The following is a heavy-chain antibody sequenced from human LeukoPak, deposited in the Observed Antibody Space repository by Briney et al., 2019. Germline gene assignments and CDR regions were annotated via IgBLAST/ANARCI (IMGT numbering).Heavy chain of an antibody. J-gene: IGHJ4*02. Sequence: GGSLRLSCAASGFTFDDYGMSWVRQAPGRGLEWVSGINWNGGSTGYADSVKGRFIISRDNAKNSLYLQINSLRVEDTAVYYCAKDIVGGGDDYWGQGALVIVSS. CDR2: INWNGGST. D-gene: IGHD2-21*02. V-gene: IGHV3-20*04. CDR1: GFTFDDYG. CDR3: AKDIVGGGDDY.